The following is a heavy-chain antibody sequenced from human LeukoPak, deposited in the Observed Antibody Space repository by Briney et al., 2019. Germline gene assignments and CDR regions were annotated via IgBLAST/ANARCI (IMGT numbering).Heavy chain of an antibody. D-gene: IGHD3-16*02. V-gene: IGHV3-30*18. CDR1: GFTFSSRA. CDR3: AKDWSYHYTVDY. J-gene: IGHJ4*02. Sequence: GRSLRLSCATSGFTFSSRAMHWVRQAPGKGLEWVVFISYDGSNKYYADSVKGRFTISRDNSKNTLYLQMNSLRPEDTAVYYCAKDWSYHYTVDYWGQGTLVTVSS. CDR2: ISYDGSNK.